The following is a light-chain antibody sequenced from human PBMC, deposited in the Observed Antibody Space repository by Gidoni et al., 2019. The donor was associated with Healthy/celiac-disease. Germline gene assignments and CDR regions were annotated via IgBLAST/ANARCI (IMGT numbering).Light chain of an antibody. J-gene: IGKJ1*01. CDR2: WAA. CDR3: QQYYSTPPT. Sequence: DIAMSQSPDSLSLSLGERSTIKCKSSQSVLYSSNNKNYLTWYQQKPGPPPKLLIYWAATRESGVPDRFSGSGSGTDFTLTISSLQAEDVAVYYCQQYYSTPPTFGQGTKVEIK. CDR1: QSVLYSSNNKNY. V-gene: IGKV4-1*01.